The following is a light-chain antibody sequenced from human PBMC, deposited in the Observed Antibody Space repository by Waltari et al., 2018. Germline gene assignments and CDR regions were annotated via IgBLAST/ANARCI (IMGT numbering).Light chain of an antibody. CDR2: DVT. J-gene: IGLJ1*01. Sequence: QSALTQPAFVSGSPGQSITIFCIGTNSDVGGYNYVSWYQQHPGKAPKLMIYDVTNLHSVVPNRFAGSKSGNTASLTISALQAEDEADDYCNPYRNINTYVFGTGTKVTVL. V-gene: IGLV2-14*01. CDR3: NPYRNINTYV. CDR1: NSDVGGYNY.